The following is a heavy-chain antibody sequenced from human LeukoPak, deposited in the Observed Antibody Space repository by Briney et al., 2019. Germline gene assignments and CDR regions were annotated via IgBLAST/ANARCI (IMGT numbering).Heavy chain of an antibody. D-gene: IGHD2-2*01. V-gene: IGHV4-59*01. CDR2: IYYSGST. J-gene: IGHJ5*02. CDR3: ARVAAGNDIVAVPADLGNNWFDP. Sequence: SETLSLTCTVSGGSISSYYWSWIRQPPGKGLEWIGYIYYSGSTNYNPSLKSRVTISVDTSKNQFSLKLSSVTAADTAVYYCARVAAGNDIVAVPADLGNNWFDPWGQGTLVTVSS. CDR1: GGSISSYY.